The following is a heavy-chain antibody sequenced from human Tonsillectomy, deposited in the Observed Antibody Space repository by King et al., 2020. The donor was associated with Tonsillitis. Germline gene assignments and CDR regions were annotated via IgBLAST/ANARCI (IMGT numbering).Heavy chain of an antibody. Sequence: VQLQESGPGLVKPSETLSLTCTVSGGSISNYYWSWIRQPPGQGLEWIGYIYYSGSTNYNPSLKSRVTMSVDTSKNQFVLKVTSVTAADTAVYYCAGLSNFDILTGGYYYYMDVWGKGTSVTVSS. J-gene: IGHJ6*03. CDR2: IYYSGST. D-gene: IGHD3-9*01. V-gene: IGHV4-59*08. CDR1: GGSISNYY. CDR3: AGLSNFDILTGGYYYYMDV.